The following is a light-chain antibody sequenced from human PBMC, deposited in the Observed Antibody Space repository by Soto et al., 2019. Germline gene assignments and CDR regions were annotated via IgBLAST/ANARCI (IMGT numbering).Light chain of an antibody. CDR2: DVG. CDR1: NSDVGAYSY. J-gene: IGLJ1*01. Sequence: QSAPAQPASVSGSPGQSITISCTGTNSDVGAYSYVSWYQQYPGKAPKLLIYDVGARPSGISDRFSGSKSGSTASLTISGLQAEDEADYYCSSYTAFTTYVFGSGTKVTVL. CDR3: SSYTAFTTYV. V-gene: IGLV2-14*03.